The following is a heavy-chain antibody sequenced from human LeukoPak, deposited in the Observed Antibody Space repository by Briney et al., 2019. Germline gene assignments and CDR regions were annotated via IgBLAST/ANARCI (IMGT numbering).Heavy chain of an antibody. CDR2: IVVGSGNT. D-gene: IGHD1-26*01. Sequence: SVKVSCKASGFTFTSSAMQWVRQARGQRLEWIGWIVVGSGNTNYAQKFQERVTITRDMSTSTAYMELSSLRSEDTAVYYCAAVGVGATHDAFDIWGQGTMVTVSS. J-gene: IGHJ3*02. CDR3: AAVGVGATHDAFDI. CDR1: GFTFTSSA. V-gene: IGHV1-58*02.